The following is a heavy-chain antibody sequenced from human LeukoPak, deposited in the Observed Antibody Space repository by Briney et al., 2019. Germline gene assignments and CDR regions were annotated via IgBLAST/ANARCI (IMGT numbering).Heavy chain of an antibody. V-gene: IGHV4-34*01. D-gene: IGHD3-22*01. CDR1: GDSFIGYF. Sequence: PSETLSLTCAVSGDSFIGYFWTWIRQAPGKGLEWIGDITHSGRTNYSPSLQRRVSISVDTPQKQFSLNVTYVTGADPAVYYCARKSGFFDSSRFYQQNPYYFQYWGQGVLVTVSS. CDR2: ITHSGRT. CDR3: ARKSGFFDSSRFYQQNPYYFQY. J-gene: IGHJ4*02.